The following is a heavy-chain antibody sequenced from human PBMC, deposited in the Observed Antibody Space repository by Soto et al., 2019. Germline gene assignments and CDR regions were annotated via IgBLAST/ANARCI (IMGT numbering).Heavy chain of an antibody. CDR3: AREGPTMVRGVMAY. J-gene: IGHJ4*02. D-gene: IGHD3-10*01. Sequence: GGSLRLSCAASGFTFSSYGMHWVRQAPGKGLEWVAVIWYDGSNKYYADSVKGRFTISRDNSKNTLYLQMNSLRAEDTAVYYCAREGPTMVRGVMAYWGQGTLVTVSS. V-gene: IGHV3-33*01. CDR2: IWYDGSNK. CDR1: GFTFSSYG.